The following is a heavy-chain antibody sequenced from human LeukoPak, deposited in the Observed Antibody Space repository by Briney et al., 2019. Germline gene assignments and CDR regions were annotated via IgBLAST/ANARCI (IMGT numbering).Heavy chain of an antibody. D-gene: IGHD3-10*01. CDR3: ARDNSVGDIAWWFDP. Sequence: AASVKVSCKASGYTFTGYYMHWVRQAPGQGLEWVGLINPTGTTTLYAQKFQGRVTLTRDMSTSTDYMELRSLKSEDTAVYYCARDNSVGDIAWWFDPWGQGTLVTVSS. J-gene: IGHJ5*02. CDR1: GYTFTGYY. CDR2: INPTGTTT. V-gene: IGHV1-46*01.